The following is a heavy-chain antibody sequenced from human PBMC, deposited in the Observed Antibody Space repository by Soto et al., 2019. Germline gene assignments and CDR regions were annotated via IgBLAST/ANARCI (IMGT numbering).Heavy chain of an antibody. J-gene: IGHJ4*02. CDR2: ISYDGSNK. CDR3: AKQALLVPEYYFDY. Sequence: QVQLVESGGGVVQPGRSLRLSCAASGFTFSRQAMHWVRQAPGKGLDWVAVISYDGSNKYYADSVKGRFTISRDNSKNTLYLQMNSLRAEDTAVYYCAKQALLVPEYYFDYWGQGTLVTVSS. CDR1: GFTFSRQA. V-gene: IGHV3-30-3*02. D-gene: IGHD2-21*02.